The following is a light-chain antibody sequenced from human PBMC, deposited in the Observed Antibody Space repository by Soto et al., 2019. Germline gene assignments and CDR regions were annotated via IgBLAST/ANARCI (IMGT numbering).Light chain of an antibody. J-gene: IGKJ2*01. V-gene: IGKV3-20*01. CDR2: GAS. Sequence: ESMLTQSPGTLSLSPGERATLSCRASQSVNTRYLAWYQQKPGQAPRLLIYGASIRATGIPDRFSGSGSGTDFTLTISRLVPEDFAVYYCHQFGSSPPAFTFGQGTKLEI. CDR3: HQFGSSPPAFT. CDR1: QSVNTRY.